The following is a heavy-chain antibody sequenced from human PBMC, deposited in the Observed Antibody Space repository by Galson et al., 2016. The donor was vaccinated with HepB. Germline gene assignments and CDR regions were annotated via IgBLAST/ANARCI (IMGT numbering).Heavy chain of an antibody. CDR2: IDPENGET. V-gene: IGHV1-69-2*01. J-gene: IGHJ4*02. CDR1: GYTFTDYY. Sequence: VKVSCKVSGYTFTDYYMHWVQQAPGKGLEWMGLIDPENGETIYAEKFQDRVTITADTSTDTAHMELRSLRSEDTAVYYCATLKGPIFGVVDWGFDFWGQGTLVTVSS. D-gene: IGHD3-3*01. CDR3: ATLKGPIFGVVDWGFDF.